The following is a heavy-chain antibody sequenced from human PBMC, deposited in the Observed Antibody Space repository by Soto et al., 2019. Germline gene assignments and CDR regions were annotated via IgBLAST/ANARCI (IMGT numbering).Heavy chain of an antibody. D-gene: IGHD3-10*02. CDR3: ARNMDYYYGRGSGNGHGV. V-gene: IGHV1-2*02. J-gene: IGHJ6*02. CDR2: INLKFGET. Sequence: QVRLVQSGAEVKEPGDSVRVSCEASGYTFTAYHIHWVRQAPGQGLEWMGWINLKFGETGYAQDFQGRVSMTSDMSISTVYMELSRLTSDDTAIYYCARNMDYYYGRGSGNGHGVWGQGTTVTVFS. CDR1: GYTFTAYH.